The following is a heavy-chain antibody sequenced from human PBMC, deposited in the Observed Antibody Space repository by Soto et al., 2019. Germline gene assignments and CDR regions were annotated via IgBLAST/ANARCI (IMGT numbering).Heavy chain of an antibody. CDR2: ISSSSSYI. Sequence: GGSLRLSCAASGFTFSSYSMNWVRQAPGKGLEWVSSISSSSSYIYYADSVKGRFTISRDNAKNSLYLQMNSLRAEDTAVYYCARDLFGYGDTYYYYGMDVWGQGTTVTVSS. J-gene: IGHJ6*02. CDR1: GFTFSSYS. CDR3: ARDLFGYGDTYYYYGMDV. D-gene: IGHD4-17*01. V-gene: IGHV3-21*01.